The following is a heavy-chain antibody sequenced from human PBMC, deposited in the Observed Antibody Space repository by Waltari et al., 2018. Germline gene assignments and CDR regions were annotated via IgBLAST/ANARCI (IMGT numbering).Heavy chain of an antibody. J-gene: IGHJ4*02. V-gene: IGHV3-23*01. CDR1: GFTFSSYA. CDR3: AKNGGFGGATKIDY. CDR2: ISGSGGST. Sequence: EVQLLESGGGLVQPGGSLRLSCAASGFTFSSYARSWVRQAPGKGLEWVSVISGSGGSTYYADSVKGRFTISRDNSKNTLYLQMNSLRAEDTAVYYCAKNGGFGGATKIDYWGQGTLVTVSS. D-gene: IGHD3-16*01.